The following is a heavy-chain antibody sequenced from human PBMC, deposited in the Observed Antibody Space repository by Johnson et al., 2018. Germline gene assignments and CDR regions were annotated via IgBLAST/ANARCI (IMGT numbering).Heavy chain of an antibody. CDR2: IHSDGSGT. J-gene: IGHJ4*02. CDR3: VCYGLQPPL. V-gene: IGHV3-74*03. D-gene: IGHD2-8*01. Sequence: EVQLVESGGGLVQPGGSRRLSCAASGFNFNSYYLHWVRQAQGKGLVWVSRIHSDGSGTTYADSVWGRFTISRDNAKNTLYLQMNSLRAEDTAVYYCVCYGLQPPLWGQGTLVTVSS. CDR1: GFNFNSYY.